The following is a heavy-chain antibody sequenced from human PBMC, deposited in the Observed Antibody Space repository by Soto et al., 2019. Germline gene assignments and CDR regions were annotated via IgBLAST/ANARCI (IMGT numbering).Heavy chain of an antibody. CDR3: VNELRGENRKWWSFDV. CDR1: GFTFISYT. CDR2: ISTSGGGP. D-gene: IGHD2-8*01. V-gene: IGHV3-64D*06. Sequence: GGSLRLSCSASGFTFISYTIQWVRQASGKGLKYVSGISTSGGGPYYADSVKGRFTISRDNSKNTLYLQMTSLRAEDTAVYYCVNELRGENRKWWSFDVWGQGTVVTVSS. J-gene: IGHJ3*01.